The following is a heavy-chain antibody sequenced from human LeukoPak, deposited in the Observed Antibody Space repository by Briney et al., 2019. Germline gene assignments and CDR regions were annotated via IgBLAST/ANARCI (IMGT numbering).Heavy chain of an antibody. D-gene: IGHD6-13*01. CDR3: ARDLAAAGYIDY. CDR1: RFTFSTYW. Sequence: GGSLRLSCAASRFTFSTYWMHWVRQAPGKGLVWVSRINSDGSSTSYADSVKGRFTISRDNAKNTLYLQMNSLRAEDTAVYYCARDLAAAGYIDYWGQGTLVTVSS. V-gene: IGHV3-74*01. CDR2: INSDGSST. J-gene: IGHJ4*02.